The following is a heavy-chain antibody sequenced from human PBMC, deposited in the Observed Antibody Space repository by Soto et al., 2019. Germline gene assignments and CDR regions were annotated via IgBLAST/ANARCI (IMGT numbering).Heavy chain of an antibody. V-gene: IGHV1-69*01. J-gene: IGHJ4*02. CDR3: ARLGRGYSYGYPPWGYFDY. CDR2: IIPIFGTA. Sequence: QVQLVQSGAEVKKPRSSVKVSCKASGGTFSSYAISWVRQAPGQGLEWMGGIIPIFGTANYAQKFQGRVTITADESTSTAYMELSSLRSEDTAVYYCARLGRGYSYGYPPWGYFDYWGQGTLVTVSS. D-gene: IGHD5-18*01. CDR1: GGTFSSYA.